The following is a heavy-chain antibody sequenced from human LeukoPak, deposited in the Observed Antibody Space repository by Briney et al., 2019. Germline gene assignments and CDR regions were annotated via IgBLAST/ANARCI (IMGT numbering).Heavy chain of an antibody. V-gene: IGHV1-69*05. D-gene: IGHD5-18*01. Sequence: SVKVSCKASGGTFSSYAISWVRQAPGRGLEWMGRIIPIFGTANYAQKFQGRVTITTDESTSTAYMELSSLRSEDTAVYYCARDISAFGYSYESWGQGTLVTVSS. CDR2: IIPIFGTA. CDR1: GGTFSSYA. J-gene: IGHJ4*02. CDR3: ARDISAFGYSYES.